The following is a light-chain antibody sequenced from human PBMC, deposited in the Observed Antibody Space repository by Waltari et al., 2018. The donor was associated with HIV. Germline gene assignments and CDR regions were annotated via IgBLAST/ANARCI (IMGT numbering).Light chain of an antibody. V-gene: IGLV2-11*01. CDR2: DVS. CDR3: CSYAGSYTYV. Sequence: QSALTQPRSVSGSPGQSVTISCTGTSSDVGGYNYVSRYQQHPGKAPKLMIFDVSKRPSGVPDRFSGSRSGNMASLTISGLQAEDEADYYCCSYAGSYTYVFGTGTKVTVL. CDR1: SSDVGGYNY. J-gene: IGLJ1*01.